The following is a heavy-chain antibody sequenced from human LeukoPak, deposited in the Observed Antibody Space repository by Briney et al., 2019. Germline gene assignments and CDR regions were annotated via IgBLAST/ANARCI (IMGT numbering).Heavy chain of an antibody. CDR1: GFTFSNYG. D-gene: IGHD4-17*01. J-gene: IGHJ4*02. Sequence: QPGGSLRLSCAASGFTFSNYGMHWVRQAPGKGLEGVAAIWYDGSNKYYGDSVKGRFTISRDNSKNTLYLQMNSLRAEDTAAYYCARAGYGDPHFDCWGEGTLVTVSS. CDR2: IWYDGSNK. CDR3: ARAGYGDPHFDC. V-gene: IGHV3-33*01.